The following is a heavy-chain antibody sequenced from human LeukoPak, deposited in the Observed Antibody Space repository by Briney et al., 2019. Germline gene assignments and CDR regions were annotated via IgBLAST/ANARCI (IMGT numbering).Heavy chain of an antibody. J-gene: IGHJ4*02. Sequence: SETLSLTCSVSGASITTTNFWWTWIRQSPGRGLEWIGYIHDRGSDKYNPALESRATLSVDTSKNQFSLKLNSVTAADTAVYYCARDRPYSASASLFDFWGQGTLVTVSS. CDR1: GASITTTNFW. CDR2: IHDRGSD. CDR3: ARDRPYSASASLFDF. V-gene: IGHV4-61*01. D-gene: IGHD1-26*01.